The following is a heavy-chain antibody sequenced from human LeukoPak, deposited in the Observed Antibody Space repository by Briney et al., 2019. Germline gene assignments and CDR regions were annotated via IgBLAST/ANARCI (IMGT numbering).Heavy chain of an antibody. CDR3: ARRGAAGPYFDY. J-gene: IGHJ4*02. CDR2: INPNSGGT. V-gene: IGHV1-2*02. D-gene: IGHD6-13*01. CDR1: GYTFTGYY. Sequence: ASVKVSCKASGYTFTGYYMHWVRQAPGQGLGWMGWINPNSGGTNYAQKFQGRVTMTRDRSISTAYMELSRLRSDGTAVYYCARRGAAGPYFDYWGQGTLVTVSS.